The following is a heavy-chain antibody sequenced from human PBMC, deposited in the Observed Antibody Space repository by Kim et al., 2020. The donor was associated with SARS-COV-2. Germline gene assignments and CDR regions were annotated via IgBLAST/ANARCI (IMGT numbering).Heavy chain of an antibody. CDR3: ARVMGPRSAFLVLRSDAFDI. CDR2: IYYSGST. D-gene: IGHD2-8*01. J-gene: IGHJ3*02. V-gene: IGHV4-59*01. CDR1: GGSISSYY. Sequence: SETLSLTCTVSGGSISSYYWSWIRQPPGKGLEWIGYIYYSGSTNYNPSLKSRVTISVDTSKNQFSLKLSSVTAADTAVYYCARVMGPRSAFLVLRSDAFDIWGQGTMVTVSS.